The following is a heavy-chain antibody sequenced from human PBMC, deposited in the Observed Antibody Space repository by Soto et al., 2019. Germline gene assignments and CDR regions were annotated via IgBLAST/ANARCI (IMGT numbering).Heavy chain of an antibody. CDR1: GGSISSGGYY. Sequence: SETLSLTCTVSGGSISSGGYYWSWIRQHPGKGLEWIGYIYYSGSTYYNPSLKSRVTISVDTSKNQFSLKLSSVTAANTAVYYCARVGLRYFDWYYYGMDVWGQGTTVTVSS. CDR2: IYYSGST. J-gene: IGHJ6*02. CDR3: ARVGLRYFDWYYYGMDV. D-gene: IGHD3-9*01. V-gene: IGHV4-31*03.